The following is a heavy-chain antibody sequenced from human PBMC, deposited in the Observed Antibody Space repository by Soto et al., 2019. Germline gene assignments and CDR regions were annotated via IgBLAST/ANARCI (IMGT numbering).Heavy chain of an antibody. CDR1: GGTFSSYA. Sequence: QVQLVQSGAEVKKPGSSVKVSCKASGGTFSSYAISWVRQAPGLGLEWMGGIIPIFGTANYAQKFQGRVTITADESTSTAYMELSSMRSEDTAVYYCARESPGTMVRGVIDYWGQGTLVTVSS. V-gene: IGHV1-69*01. CDR3: ARESPGTMVRGVIDY. D-gene: IGHD3-10*01. J-gene: IGHJ4*02. CDR2: IIPIFGTA.